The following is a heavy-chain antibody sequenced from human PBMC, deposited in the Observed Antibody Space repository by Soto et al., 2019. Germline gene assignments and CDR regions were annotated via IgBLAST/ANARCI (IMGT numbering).Heavy chain of an antibody. CDR3: ARERGSMSMDV. CDR1: GFTFSNYW. CDR2: IKQDGSES. J-gene: IGHJ6*02. D-gene: IGHD2-15*01. V-gene: IGHV3-7*03. Sequence: GGSLRLSCAVSGFTFSNYWMTWVRQAPGKGLEWVANIKQDGSESCYVGSVKGRFTISRDNSKSSLYMQMNNLRAEDAAVYYCARERGSMSMDVWGQGTTVTVSS.